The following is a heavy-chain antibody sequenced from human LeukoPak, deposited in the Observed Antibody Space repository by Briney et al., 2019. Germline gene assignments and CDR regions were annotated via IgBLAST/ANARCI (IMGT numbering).Heavy chain of an antibody. Sequence: GASVKVSCKASGCTFSSYAISWVRQAPGQGLEWMGGIIPIFGTANYAQKFQGRVTITADESTSTAYMELSSLRSEDTAVYCCARGHPPSYYDFWSGYYLPDFDYWGQGTLVTVSS. J-gene: IGHJ4*02. D-gene: IGHD3-3*01. CDR3: ARGHPPSYYDFWSGYYLPDFDY. V-gene: IGHV1-69*13. CDR2: IIPIFGTA. CDR1: GCTFSSYA.